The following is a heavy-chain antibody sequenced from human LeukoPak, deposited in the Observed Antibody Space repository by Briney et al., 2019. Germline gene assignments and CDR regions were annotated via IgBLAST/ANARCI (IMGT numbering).Heavy chain of an antibody. CDR1: GGSFSGYY. Sequence: SETLSLTCAVYGGSFSGYYWSWIRQPPGKGLEGIGEINHSGSTNYNPSLKSRVTISVDTSKNQFSLKLSSVTAADTAVYYCARGRYCSSTSCYHAFDIWGQGTMVTVSS. CDR3: ARGRYCSSTSCYHAFDI. CDR2: INHSGST. V-gene: IGHV4-34*01. J-gene: IGHJ3*02. D-gene: IGHD2-2*01.